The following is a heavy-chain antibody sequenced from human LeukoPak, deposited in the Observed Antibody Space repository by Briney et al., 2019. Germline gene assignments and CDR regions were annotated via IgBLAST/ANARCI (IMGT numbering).Heavy chain of an antibody. D-gene: IGHD3-22*01. CDR1: GGAISSYY. Sequence: PSETLSLTSTVSGGAISSYYWSWIRQPAGKGLEWIGRIYTSGSTNYNPSHKSRVTMSVDTSKNQFSLKLSSVTAADTAVYYCARAYQDFYYDSPDAFDIWGQGTMVTVSS. J-gene: IGHJ3*02. CDR3: ARAYQDFYYDSPDAFDI. CDR2: IYTSGST. V-gene: IGHV4-4*07.